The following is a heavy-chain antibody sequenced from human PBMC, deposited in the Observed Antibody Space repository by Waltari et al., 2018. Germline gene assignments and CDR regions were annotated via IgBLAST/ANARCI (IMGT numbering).Heavy chain of an antibody. D-gene: IGHD6-6*01. CDR2: ISAYNGNT. CDR1: GSPFTSYV. J-gene: IGHJ5*02. CDR3: ARDRVAARPGNWFDP. Sequence: QVQLLQSGAEVNKHGASVKVSCMASGSPFTSYVINWVRQAPGQGLEWMGWISAYNGNTNYAQKLQGRVTMTTDTSTSTAYMELRSLRSDDTAVYYCARDRVAARPGNWFDPWGQGTLVTVSS. V-gene: IGHV1-18*01.